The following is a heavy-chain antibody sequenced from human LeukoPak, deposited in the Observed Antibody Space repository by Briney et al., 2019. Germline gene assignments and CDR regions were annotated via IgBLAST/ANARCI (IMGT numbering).Heavy chain of an antibody. CDR2: INTNTVNP. CDR1: GYTFTSYA. D-gene: IGHD5/OR15-5a*01. V-gene: IGHV7-4-1*02. CDR3: ASKYSVLFGGRAFDI. J-gene: IGHJ3*02. Sequence: ASVKVSCKASGYTFTSYAMNWVRQAPGQGLEWMGWINTNTVNPTYAQGFTGRFVFSLYTSVSTAYLQISSLKAEDTALYYCASKYSVLFGGRAFDIWGQGTMVTVSS.